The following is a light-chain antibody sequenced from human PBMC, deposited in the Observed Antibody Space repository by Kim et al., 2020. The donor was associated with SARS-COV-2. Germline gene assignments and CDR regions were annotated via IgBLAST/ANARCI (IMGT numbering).Light chain of an antibody. Sequence: VTISCTGSSSNIGAGYDVPWYQQLPGTAPNLLIYGNSNRPSGVPDRFSGSKSGTSASLAITGLQAEDEADYYCQSYDSSLSGYVVFGGGTQLTVL. CDR2: GNS. J-gene: IGLJ2*01. CDR1: SSNIGAGYD. V-gene: IGLV1-40*01. CDR3: QSYDSSLSGYVV.